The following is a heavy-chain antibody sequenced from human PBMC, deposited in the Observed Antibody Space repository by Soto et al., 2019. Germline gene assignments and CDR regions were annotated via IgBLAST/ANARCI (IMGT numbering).Heavy chain of an antibody. D-gene: IGHD2-8*01. CDR1: GGSISSYY. CDR2: IYYSGST. V-gene: IGHV4-59*01. Sequence: SETLSLTCAVYGGSISSYYWSWIRQPPGKGLEWIGYIYYSGSTNYNPSLKSRVTISVDTSKNQFSLKLSSVTAADTAVYYCAREGGDRYCTNGVCYTMDVWGKGTTVTVSS. CDR3: AREGGDRYCTNGVCYTMDV. J-gene: IGHJ6*04.